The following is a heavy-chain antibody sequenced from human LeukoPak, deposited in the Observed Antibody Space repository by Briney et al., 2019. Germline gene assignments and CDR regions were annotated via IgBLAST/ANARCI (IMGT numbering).Heavy chain of an antibody. J-gene: IGHJ4*02. V-gene: IGHV4-39*07. CDR1: GGSISSSSYY. CDR3: ARDYSSGWYSVDY. D-gene: IGHD6-19*01. Sequence: PSETLSLTCTVSGGSISSSSYYWGWIRQPPGKGLEWIGSIYYSGSTYYNPSLKSRVTISVDTSKNQFSLKLSSVTAADTAVYYCARDYSSGWYSVDYWGQGTLITVSS. CDR2: IYYSGST.